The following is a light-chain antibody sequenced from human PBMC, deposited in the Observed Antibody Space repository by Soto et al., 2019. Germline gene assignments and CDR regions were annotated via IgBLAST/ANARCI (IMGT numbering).Light chain of an antibody. Sequence: EIVLTQSPGTLSLSPGERATLSCRASQSVSSNYLAWYQQRPGQAPRLLIYCASTRATGIPARFSGSGSGTEFTLTISSLQSEDFAVYYCQQYNNWPLTFGGGTKV. J-gene: IGKJ4*01. CDR1: QSVSSN. V-gene: IGKV3-15*01. CDR3: QQYNNWPLT. CDR2: CAS.